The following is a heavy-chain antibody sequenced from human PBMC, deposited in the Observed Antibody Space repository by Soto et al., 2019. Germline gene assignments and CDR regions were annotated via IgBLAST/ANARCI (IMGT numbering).Heavy chain of an antibody. CDR1: GFRFSDHS. J-gene: IGHJ4*02. Sequence: LVESGGGLVSPGGSLRLSCVASGFRFSDHSMNWVRQAPGKGLQWISYISSNSDKTYYADSVKGRFTVSRDNAKNALFLQMNSLRDDDPATYYCARLPKGSLVTAWGQGARVTVSS. V-gene: IGHV3-48*02. CDR3: ARLPKGSLVTA. D-gene: IGHD2-21*02. CDR2: ISSNSDKT.